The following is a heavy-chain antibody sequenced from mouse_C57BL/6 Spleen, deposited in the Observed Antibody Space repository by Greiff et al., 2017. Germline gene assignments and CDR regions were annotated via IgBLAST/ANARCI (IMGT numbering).Heavy chain of an antibody. V-gene: IGHV7-3*01. CDR3: ARPKYGNRDYYAMDY. CDR2: IRNKANGYTT. Sequence: EVQGVESGGGLVQPGGSLSLSCAASGFTFTDYYMSWVRQPPGKALEWLGFIRNKANGYTTEYSASVKGRFTISRDNSQSILYLQMNALRAEDSATYYCARPKYGNRDYYAMDYWGQGTSVTVSS. CDR1: GFTFTDYY. J-gene: IGHJ4*01. D-gene: IGHD2-1*01.